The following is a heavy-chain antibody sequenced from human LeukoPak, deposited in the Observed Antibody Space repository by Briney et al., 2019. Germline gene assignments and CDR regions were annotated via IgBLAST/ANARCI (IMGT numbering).Heavy chain of an antibody. Sequence: GGPLRLSCAASGFTFSSSWMHWVRQAPGKGLVWVSRLNTDGSSTSYADSVKGRFTISRDNAKNTLYLQMNSLRAEDTAVYYCATGSGHYYGSGSYPAYWGQGTLVTVSS. J-gene: IGHJ4*02. D-gene: IGHD3-10*01. CDR3: ATGSGHYYGSGSYPAY. CDR2: LNTDGSST. CDR1: GFTFSSSW. V-gene: IGHV3-74*01.